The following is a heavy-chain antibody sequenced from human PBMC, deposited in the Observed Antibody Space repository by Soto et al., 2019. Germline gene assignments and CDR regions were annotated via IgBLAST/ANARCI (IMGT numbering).Heavy chain of an antibody. Sequence: QVQLVESGGGVVQPGGSLRLSCTASGFTFTTFGIHWVRQAPGKGLEWVALISYDGHNKYYSDSVKGRFIISRDNYKNTLSLQMNSLRAEDTAVYYCAKDLQAYGDYNYYYYGMDVWGQGTTVSVSS. CDR1: GFTFTTFG. CDR2: ISYDGHNK. D-gene: IGHD4-17*01. CDR3: AKDLQAYGDYNYYYYGMDV. V-gene: IGHV3-30*18. J-gene: IGHJ6*02.